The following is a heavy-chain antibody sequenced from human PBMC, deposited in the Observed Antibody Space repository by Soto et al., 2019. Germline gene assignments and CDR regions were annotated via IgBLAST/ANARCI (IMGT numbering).Heavy chain of an antibody. CDR2: ISGSGGST. Sequence: PGGSLRLSCAASGFTFSSYAMSWVRQAPGKGLEWVSAISGSGGSTYYADSVKGRFTISRDNSKNTLYLQMNSLRAEDTAVYYCAKAIGYCSSTSCYTGLAYYYYGMDVWGQGTTVTSP. J-gene: IGHJ6*02. D-gene: IGHD2-2*02. CDR1: GFTFSSYA. CDR3: AKAIGYCSSTSCYTGLAYYYYGMDV. V-gene: IGHV3-23*01.